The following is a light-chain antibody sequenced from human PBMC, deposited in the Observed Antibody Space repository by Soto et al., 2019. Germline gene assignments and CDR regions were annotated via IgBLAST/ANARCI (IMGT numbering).Light chain of an antibody. CDR3: QQYGSSGT. J-gene: IGKJ1*01. CDR1: QSVSNNY. V-gene: IGKV3-20*01. CDR2: GSS. Sequence: EIVLTQSPGTLSLSPGERATLSCRASQSVSNNYLAWYQQKPGQAPRLLISGSSNRAAGTPDRFSGSASGKDFTITISRLDPEDVAVYYCQQYGSSGTFGQGTKLEIK.